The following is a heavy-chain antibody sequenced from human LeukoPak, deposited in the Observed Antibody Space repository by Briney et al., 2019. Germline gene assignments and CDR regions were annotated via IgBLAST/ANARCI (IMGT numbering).Heavy chain of an antibody. J-gene: IGHJ4*02. CDR2: ISYDGSNK. V-gene: IGHV3-30*04. D-gene: IGHD1-26*01. CDR1: GFTFSSYA. CDR3: ARDDGATTYY. Sequence: GGSLRLSCAASGFTFSSYAMHWVRQAPGKGLEWVAVISYDGSNKYYADSVKGRFTISRDNSKNTLYLQMNSLRAEDTAVYYCARDDGATTYYWGQGTLVTVSS.